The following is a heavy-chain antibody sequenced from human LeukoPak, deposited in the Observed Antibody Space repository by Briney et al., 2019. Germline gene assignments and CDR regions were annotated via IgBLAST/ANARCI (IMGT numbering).Heavy chain of an antibody. D-gene: IGHD2-8*01. CDR1: GYTLTELS. J-gene: IGHJ4*02. Sequence: GASVKVSCKVSGYTLTELSMHWVRQAPGKGLEWMGGFDPEDGETIYAQKFQGRVTMTEDTSTDTAYMELSSLRSEDTAVYYCATDYPTNGVPQSAFDYGGQGTLVTVSS. CDR3: ATDYPTNGVPQSAFDY. CDR2: FDPEDGET. V-gene: IGHV1-24*01.